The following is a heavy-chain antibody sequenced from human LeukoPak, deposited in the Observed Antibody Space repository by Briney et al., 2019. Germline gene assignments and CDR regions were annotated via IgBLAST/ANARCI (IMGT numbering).Heavy chain of an antibody. V-gene: IGHV1-46*01. J-gene: IGHJ4*02. Sequence: AASVKVSCKASGYTFTSYYMHWVRQAPGQELEWMGIINPSGGSTSYAQKFQGRVTMTRDTSTSTVYMELSSLRSEDTAVYYCARALKDFFLPDYWGQVTLVTVSS. CDR2: INPSGGST. CDR3: ARALKDFFLPDY. D-gene: IGHD2/OR15-2a*01. CDR1: GYTFTSYY.